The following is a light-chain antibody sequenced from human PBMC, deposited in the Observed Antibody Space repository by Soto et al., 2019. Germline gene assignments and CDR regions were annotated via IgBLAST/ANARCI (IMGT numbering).Light chain of an antibody. V-gene: IGLV1-40*01. CDR2: GNS. Sequence: QSVLTQPPSVSGAPGQRVTISCTGSSSNIGAGYDVHWYQQLPGTAPKLLIYGNSNRPSGVPDRFSGSKSGTSASLAITGLQAEDEADYYCQSYDSSLSGSTVFGGGTKLTV. CDR3: QSYDSSLSGSTV. CDR1: SSNIGAGYD. J-gene: IGLJ2*01.